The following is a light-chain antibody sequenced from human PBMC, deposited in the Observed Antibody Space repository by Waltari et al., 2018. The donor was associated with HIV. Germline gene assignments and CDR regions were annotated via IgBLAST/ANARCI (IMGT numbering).Light chain of an antibody. CDR2: GAS. J-gene: IGKJ3*01. V-gene: IGKV3-15*01. CDR1: QSINNN. CDR3: QQYNNWPGIT. Sequence: EILMTQSPATLSVSPGERATLPCRASQSINNNLAWYQQKPGQAPRLLIYGASTGATGVPARCSGSGSGTEFTLTISSLQSEDFAVYYCQQYNNWPGITFGPGTKVDIK.